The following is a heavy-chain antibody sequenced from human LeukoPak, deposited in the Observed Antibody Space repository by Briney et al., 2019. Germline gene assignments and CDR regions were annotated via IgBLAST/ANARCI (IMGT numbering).Heavy chain of an antibody. J-gene: IGHJ5*02. Sequence: GGSLRLSCAVSGFAFGSEAMSWVRQSPARGLEWVASISPGGGTTYYADYVKGRFTISRDNAKNSLYLQMNSLRAEDMALYYCAKGAVRWLLHDGFDPWGQGTLVTVSS. V-gene: IGHV3-23*01. CDR1: GFAFGSEA. CDR3: AKGAVRWLLHDGFDP. CDR2: ISPGGGTT. D-gene: IGHD5-24*01.